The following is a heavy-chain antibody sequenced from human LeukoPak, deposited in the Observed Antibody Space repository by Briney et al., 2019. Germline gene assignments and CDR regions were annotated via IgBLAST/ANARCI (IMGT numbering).Heavy chain of an antibody. Sequence: PGGSLRLSCAASGFTFSSYAMHWVRQAPGKGLEWVAVISYDGSNKYYADSVKGRFTISRDNSKNTLYLQMNSLRAEDTAVYYCAREDSGDYSGYFDYWGQGTLVTVSS. D-gene: IGHD4-17*01. V-gene: IGHV3-30*04. CDR1: GFTFSSYA. CDR2: ISYDGSNK. CDR3: AREDSGDYSGYFDY. J-gene: IGHJ4*02.